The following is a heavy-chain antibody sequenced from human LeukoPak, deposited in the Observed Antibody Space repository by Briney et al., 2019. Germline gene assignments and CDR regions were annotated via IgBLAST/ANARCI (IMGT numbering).Heavy chain of an antibody. V-gene: IGHV3-23*01. CDR3: ARAGSTGSVDY. D-gene: IGHD6-19*01. Sequence: GGSLRLSCAASGFTFSSYAMSWVRQAPGKGLEWVSAISGSGDSTYSTDSVKGRFTISRDNSKNTLYLQMNSLRAEDTAVYYCARAGSTGSVDYWGQGTLVTVSS. CDR1: GFTFSSYA. CDR2: ISGSGDST. J-gene: IGHJ4*02.